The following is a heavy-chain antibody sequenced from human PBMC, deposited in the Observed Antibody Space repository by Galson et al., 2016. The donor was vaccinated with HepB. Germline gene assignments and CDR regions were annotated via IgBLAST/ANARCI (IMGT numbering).Heavy chain of an antibody. CDR2: ISITSTTK. V-gene: IGHV3-48*02. Sequence: SLRLSCAASGFRFSDYNMNWVRQAPGRGLEWISYISITSTTKYYADSVKGRFTISRDNAKNSLYLQMNSLRDEDTAVYYCAGDDRWYYHDSSGYYYGAFDMWGQGTLVGVAS. D-gene: IGHD3-22*01. J-gene: IGHJ3*02. CDR1: GFRFSDYN. CDR3: AGDDRWYYHDSSGYYYGAFDM.